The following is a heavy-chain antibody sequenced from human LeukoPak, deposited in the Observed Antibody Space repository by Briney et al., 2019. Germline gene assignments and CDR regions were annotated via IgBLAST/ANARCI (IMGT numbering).Heavy chain of an antibody. Sequence: WASVKVSCKASGYTFTSYDINWVRQATGQGLEWMGWMNPNSGNTGYAQKFQGRFTMTRNTSISTAYMELSSLRSEDTAVYYCARYYDSSGYDFDYWGQGTLVTVSS. CDR1: GYTFTSYD. D-gene: IGHD3-22*01. CDR2: MNPNSGNT. V-gene: IGHV1-8*01. CDR3: ARYYDSSGYDFDY. J-gene: IGHJ4*02.